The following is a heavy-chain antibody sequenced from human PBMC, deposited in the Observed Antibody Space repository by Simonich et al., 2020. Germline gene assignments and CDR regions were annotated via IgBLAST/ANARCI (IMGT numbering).Heavy chain of an antibody. CDR3: ARARYCSSTSCYNWFDP. J-gene: IGHJ5*02. Sequence: QVQLVQSGAEVKKPGASVKVSCKASGYTFTSYDINWVRQATGQGLEWMGWLNPNRGNTGYAQKVQGRVTITRNTSISTAYMELSSLRSEDTAVYYCARARYCSSTSCYNWFDPWGQGTLVTVSS. CDR2: LNPNRGNT. D-gene: IGHD2-2*01. V-gene: IGHV1-8*03. CDR1: GYTFTSYD.